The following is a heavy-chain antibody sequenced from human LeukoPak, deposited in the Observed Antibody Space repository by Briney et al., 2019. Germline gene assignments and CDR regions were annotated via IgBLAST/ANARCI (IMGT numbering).Heavy chain of an antibody. V-gene: IGHV3-23*01. CDR1: GFTFSSYT. J-gene: IGHJ5*02. Sequence: GGSLRLSCAASGFTFSSYTMSWVRQAPGKGLEWVSTITTSDGNTYYADSVKGRFTVSRDNSKNTLFLQMNSLRAEDTAVYYCAKDGGLWVSAHWGDAWGRGTLVTVSS. CDR2: ITTSDGNT. D-gene: IGHD7-27*01. CDR3: AKDGGLWVSAHWGDA.